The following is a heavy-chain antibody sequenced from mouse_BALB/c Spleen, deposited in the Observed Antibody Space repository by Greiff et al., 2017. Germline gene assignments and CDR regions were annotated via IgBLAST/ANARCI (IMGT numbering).Heavy chain of an antibody. V-gene: IGHV7-3*02. CDR2: IRNKANGYTT. D-gene: IGHD3-1*01. Sequence: DVQLVESGGGLVQPGGSLRLSCATSGFTFTDYYMSWVRQPPGKALEWLGFIRNKANGYTTEYSASVKGRFTISRDNSQSILYLQMNTLRAEDSATYYCARGQRAYYAMDYWGQGTSVTVSS. J-gene: IGHJ4*01. CDR3: ARGQRAYYAMDY. CDR1: GFTFTDYY.